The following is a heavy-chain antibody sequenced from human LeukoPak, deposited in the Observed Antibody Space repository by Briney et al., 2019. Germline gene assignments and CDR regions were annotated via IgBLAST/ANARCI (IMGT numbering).Heavy chain of an antibody. CDR1: GFTFSSYG. J-gene: IGHJ4*02. CDR2: ISYDGSNK. CDR3: AKGYDLWGDGDFAY. D-gene: IGHD4-17*01. Sequence: PGGSLRLSCAASGFTFSSYGMHWVRQAPGKGLEWVAVISYDGSNKYYADPVKGRFTISRDNSKNTLYLQMNSLRAEDTAVYYCAKGYDLWGDGDFAYWGQGTLVTVSS. V-gene: IGHV3-30*18.